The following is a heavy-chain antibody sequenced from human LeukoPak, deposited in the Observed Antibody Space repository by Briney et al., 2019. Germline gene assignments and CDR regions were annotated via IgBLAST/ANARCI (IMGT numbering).Heavy chain of an antibody. CDR1: GFTLSRYS. J-gene: IGHJ6*04. V-gene: IGHV3-21*01. CDR3: AKDLSITIFGVVV. Sequence: PGGSLRLSCAASGFTLSRYSMNWVRQAPGKGLEWVSSISTSSSYIYYADSVKGRFTISRDNAKNSLYLQMNSLRAEDTAVYYCAKDLSITIFGVVVWGKGTTVTVSS. CDR2: ISTSSSYI. D-gene: IGHD3-3*01.